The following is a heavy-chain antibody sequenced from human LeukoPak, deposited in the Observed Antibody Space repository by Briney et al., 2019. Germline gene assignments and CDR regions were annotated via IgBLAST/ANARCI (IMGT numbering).Heavy chain of an antibody. J-gene: IGHJ4*02. V-gene: IGHV3-9*01. CDR1: GFTFDDYA. Sequence: GGSLRLSCAASGFTFDDYAMHWVRQAPGKGLEWVSGISWISGSIGYADSVKGRFTISRDNAKNSLYLQMNSLRAEDTALYYCAKDTGYSGYEGYFDYWGQGTLVTVSS. D-gene: IGHD5-12*01. CDR2: ISWISGSI. CDR3: AKDTGYSGYEGYFDY.